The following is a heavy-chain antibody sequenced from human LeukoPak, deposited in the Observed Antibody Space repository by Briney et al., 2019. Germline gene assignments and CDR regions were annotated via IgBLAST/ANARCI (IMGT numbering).Heavy chain of an antibody. CDR3: AKMQGYFDY. V-gene: IGHV3-23*01. Sequence: QPGGPLRLSCASSGSIPFNSYSMSWVRQAPGKGLEWVSAITSSGETTYYADSVKGRFTISRDNSKNMVYLQMHSLRAEDAATYFCAKMQGYFDYWGQGSLVTVSS. CDR1: GSIPFNSYS. CDR2: ITSSGETT. J-gene: IGHJ4*02.